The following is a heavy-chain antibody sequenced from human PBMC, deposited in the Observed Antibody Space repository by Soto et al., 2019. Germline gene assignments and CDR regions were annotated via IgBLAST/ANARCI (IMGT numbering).Heavy chain of an antibody. D-gene: IGHD6-19*01. CDR1: GGSFSGYY. Sequence: SETLSLTCAVYGGSFSGYYWSWIRQPPGKGLEWIGEINHSGSTNYNPSLKSRVTISVDTSKNQFSLKLSSVTAADTAVYYCARVVADYYMDVWGKGTTVTVCS. V-gene: IGHV4-34*01. CDR2: INHSGST. CDR3: ARVVADYYMDV. J-gene: IGHJ6*03.